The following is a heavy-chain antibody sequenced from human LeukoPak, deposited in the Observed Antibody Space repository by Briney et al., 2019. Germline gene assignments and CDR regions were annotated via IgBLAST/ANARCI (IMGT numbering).Heavy chain of an antibody. CDR2: IYYSGST. CDR1: GGSISSYY. D-gene: IGHD3-22*01. V-gene: IGHV4-59*01. Sequence: SETLSLTCTVSGGSISSYYWSWIRQPPGKGLEWIGYIYYSGSTNYNPSLKSQVTISVDTSKNQFSLKLSSVTAADTAVYYCARGKYYYDSSGYYLYNWFDPWGQGTLVTVSS. CDR3: ARGKYYYDSSGYYLYNWFDP. J-gene: IGHJ5*02.